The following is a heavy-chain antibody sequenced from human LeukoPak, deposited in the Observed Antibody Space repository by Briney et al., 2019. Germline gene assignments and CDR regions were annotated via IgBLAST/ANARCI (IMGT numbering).Heavy chain of an antibody. CDR2: IYYSGST. D-gene: IGHD6-6*01. CDR1: GGSISSYY. J-gene: IGHJ4*02. V-gene: IGHV4-59*01. Sequence: SETLSLTCTVSGGSISSYYWSWIRQPPGKGLEWIGYIYYSGSTNYNPSLKSRVTISVDTSKNQFSLKLSSVTAADTAVYYCASWSSSSLDYWGQGTLVTVSS. CDR3: ASWSSSSLDY.